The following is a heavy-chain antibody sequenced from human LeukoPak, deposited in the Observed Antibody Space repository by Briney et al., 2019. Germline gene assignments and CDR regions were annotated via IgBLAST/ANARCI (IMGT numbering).Heavy chain of an antibody. CDR3: ARDPRYCSSIICSQPFDY. CDR2: IKHDGSET. V-gene: IGHV3-7*01. J-gene: IGHJ4*02. D-gene: IGHD2-2*01. CDR1: GFTLSGSW. Sequence: PGGCLRLSCAASGFTLSGSWMSWVRQAPGKGLEWVANIKHDGSETDYVDSVKGRFTISRDNAKNSLYLQMNNLRAEDTAVYYCARDPRYCSSIICSQPFDYWGQGTLVTVSS.